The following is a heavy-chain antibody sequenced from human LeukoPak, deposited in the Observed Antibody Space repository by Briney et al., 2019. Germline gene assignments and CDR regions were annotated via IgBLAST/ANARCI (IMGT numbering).Heavy chain of an antibody. CDR1: GFTFSSSA. D-gene: IGHD3-22*01. V-gene: IGHV3-23*01. CDR2: VSGSGRGENT. J-gene: IGHJ6*03. CDR3: AKCGGYDSSGYYNYYYYMDV. Sequence: PGGSLRLSCAASGFTFSSSAMSWVRQAPGKGLEWVSNVSGSGRGENTYYADSVKGRFTISRDSSKNTLYLQMNSLRAEDTAVYYCAKCGGYDSSGYYNYYYYMDVWGKGTTVTVSS.